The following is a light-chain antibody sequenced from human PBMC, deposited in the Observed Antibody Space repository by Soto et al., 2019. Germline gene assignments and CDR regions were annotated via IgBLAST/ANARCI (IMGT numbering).Light chain of an antibody. J-gene: IGKJ2*01. CDR1: QSVTSY. CDR2: DAA. CDR3: QQYNNWPRT. V-gene: IGKV3-11*01. Sequence: EIVLTQSPATMSLSPGDRATLSCRASQSVTSYLAWYQQKPGQAPRLLIYDAAKRATGIPSRFSGSGSGTDFTLTISSLEPEDFAVYYCQQYNNWPRTFGQGTKLEIK.